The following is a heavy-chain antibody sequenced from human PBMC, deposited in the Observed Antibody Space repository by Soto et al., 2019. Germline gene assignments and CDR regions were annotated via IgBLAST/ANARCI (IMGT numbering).Heavy chain of an antibody. V-gene: IGHV3-21*01. CDR2: INGRGNYI. Sequence: GGSLRLSCASSGFTFSTYTMNWVRQAPGKGLEWVSSINGRGNYIYYAESVKGRFTISRDNAKNSLYLQMDRLRAEDTALYYCVREDGKVGTNSAFDYWGLGAQVTVPS. CDR1: GFTFSTYT. CDR3: VREDGKVGTNSAFDY. D-gene: IGHD1-26*01. J-gene: IGHJ4*02.